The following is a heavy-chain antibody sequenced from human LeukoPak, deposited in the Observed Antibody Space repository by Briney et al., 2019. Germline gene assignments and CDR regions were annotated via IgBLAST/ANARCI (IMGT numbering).Heavy chain of an antibody. CDR1: GFAFSQFP. CDR2: ISHDGGNK. CDR3: ARDKSYFGSGNYHYFDS. J-gene: IGHJ4*02. Sequence: PGGSLRLSCVASGFAFSQFPVHWVRQAPGKRLEWVAFISHDGGNKKYGDSVKGRFTISRDNSKNTVYLQMNSLRPEDTALYYCARDKSYFGSGNYHYFDSWGRGALVIVSS. D-gene: IGHD3-10*01. V-gene: IGHV3-30*03.